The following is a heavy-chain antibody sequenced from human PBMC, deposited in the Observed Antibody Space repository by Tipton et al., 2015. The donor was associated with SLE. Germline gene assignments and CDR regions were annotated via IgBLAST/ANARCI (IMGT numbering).Heavy chain of an antibody. V-gene: IGHV4-59*11. CDR3: ARWGMTTIWAFDL. CDR1: GGSIGSHC. D-gene: IGHD4-17*01. CDR2: VCYTGST. J-gene: IGHJ3*01. Sequence: TLSLTYTVPGGSIGSHCWNWFRQPPGKGLEWIGYVCYTGSTSYNPSLKSRVIMSIDTSNSQFSLKLTSMTAADTAVYYCARWGMTTIWAFDLWGLGTMVTVSS.